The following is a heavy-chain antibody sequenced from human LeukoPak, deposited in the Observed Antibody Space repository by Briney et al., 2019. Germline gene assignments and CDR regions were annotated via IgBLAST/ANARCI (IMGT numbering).Heavy chain of an antibody. CDR3: AKDSGTYWVDYYYMDV. V-gene: IGHV3-21*06. CDR1: GFTFTPYG. CDR2: ISSRSSHI. D-gene: IGHD1-26*01. Sequence: GGSLRLSCAASGFTFTPYGMTWVRQAPGKGPEWIASISSRSSHIYYADSVNGRFTISRDNDKNSLYLEMTSLGAEDTAVYYCAKDSGTYWVDYYYMDVWGKGTTVTVSS. J-gene: IGHJ6*03.